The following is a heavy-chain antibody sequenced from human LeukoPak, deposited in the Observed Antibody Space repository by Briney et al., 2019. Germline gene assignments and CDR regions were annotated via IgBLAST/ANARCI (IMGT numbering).Heavy chain of an antibody. J-gene: IGHJ5*02. D-gene: IGHD6-13*01. V-gene: IGHV1-24*01. CDR3: ATQQLVKSPKSNWFDP. CDR2: FDPEDGET. Sequence: ASVKVSCKVSGYTLTELSMHWVRQAPGKGLEWMGGFDPEDGETIYAQKFQGRFTMTEDTSTDTAYMELSSLRSEDTAVYYCATQQLVKSPKSNWFDPWGQGTLVTVSS. CDR1: GYTLTELS.